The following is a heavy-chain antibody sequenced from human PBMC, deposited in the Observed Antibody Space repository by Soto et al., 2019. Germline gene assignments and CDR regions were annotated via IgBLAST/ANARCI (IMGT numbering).Heavy chain of an antibody. CDR1: GYTFTSYY. Sequence: GASVKVSCKASGYTFTSYYMHWVRQAPGQGLEWMGIINPSGGSTSYAQKFQGRVTMTRDTSTSTVYMELSSLRSEDTAVYYCAREALRDCSGGSCYRLGYYFDYWGQGTLVTVSS. V-gene: IGHV1-46*01. CDR3: AREALRDCSGGSCYRLGYYFDY. CDR2: INPSGGST. D-gene: IGHD2-15*01. J-gene: IGHJ4*02.